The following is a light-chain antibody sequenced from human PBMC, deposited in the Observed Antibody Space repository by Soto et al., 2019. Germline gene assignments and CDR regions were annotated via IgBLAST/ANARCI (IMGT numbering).Light chain of an antibody. CDR1: STNIGAGYD. Sequence: QSVLTQPPSVSGAPGQTVTISCTGSSTNIGAGYDVHWYQQLPGTAPKLLIYDNSNRPSGVPDRFSGSKSGTSASLAISGLQAEDEADYYCQSYDGSMSTSVFGTGTKLTVL. J-gene: IGLJ1*01. V-gene: IGLV1-40*01. CDR3: QSYDGSMSTSV. CDR2: DNS.